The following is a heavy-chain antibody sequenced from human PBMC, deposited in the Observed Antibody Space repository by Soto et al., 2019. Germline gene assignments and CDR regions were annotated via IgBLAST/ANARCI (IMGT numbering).Heavy chain of an antibody. Sequence: ASVKVSCKASGYTFTNYAIHWVRQAPGQGLEWMGWINAGNGNSNTKYSQKFQGRVTITTDTSASTAYIELSSLRSEDTAVYYCARVFGLYSSGWYGYWGQGTLVTVSS. V-gene: IGHV1-3*01. CDR2: INAGNGNSNT. D-gene: IGHD6-19*01. J-gene: IGHJ4*02. CDR3: ARVFGLYSSGWYGY. CDR1: GYTFTNYA.